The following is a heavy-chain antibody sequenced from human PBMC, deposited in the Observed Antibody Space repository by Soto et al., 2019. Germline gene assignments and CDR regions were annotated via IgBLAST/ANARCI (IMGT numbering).Heavy chain of an antibody. CDR3: AKGGYCTDGSCYIEFAP. CDR1: GFTFDDYP. CDR2: ITWNSANV. Sequence: QLVESGGGLVQPGRSLRLSCTASGFTFDDYPMHWVRQRPGQGLEWVSGITWNSANVGYADSVRGRFTISRDNAKNSLLLQMDNLRPEDTAFYFCAKGGYCTDGSCYIEFAPRGQGTLVTVSS. D-gene: IGHD2-15*01. J-gene: IGHJ5*02. V-gene: IGHV3-9*01.